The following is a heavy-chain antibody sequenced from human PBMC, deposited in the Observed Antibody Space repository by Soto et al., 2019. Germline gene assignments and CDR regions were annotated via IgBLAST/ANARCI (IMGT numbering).Heavy chain of an antibody. D-gene: IGHD2-15*01. Sequence: EVQLLESGGGLVQPGGSLRLSCAASGFTFDTYAMSWVRQAPGKGLEWVSAISGSGAKTYYADSVKGRFTISRDNSKNTLYLQMNSLRAEETAVYHCAKLECSGGSCYSGRLVDYFYYYMDVWGKGTTVTVSS. CDR2: ISGSGAKT. CDR1: GFTFDTYA. V-gene: IGHV3-23*01. CDR3: AKLECSGGSCYSGRLVDYFYYYMDV. J-gene: IGHJ6*03.